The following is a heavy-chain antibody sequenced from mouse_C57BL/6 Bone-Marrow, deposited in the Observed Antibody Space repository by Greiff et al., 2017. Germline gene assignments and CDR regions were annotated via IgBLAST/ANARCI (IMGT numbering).Heavy chain of an antibody. Sequence: QVQLQQPGAELVMPGASVKLSCKASGYTFTSYWMHWVKQRPGQGLEWIGEIDPSDSYTHYNQKFKGKSTFTVDKSSSTAYMQLSSLTSEDSAVYYCASSSYGYCDVWGTGTTVTVSS. CDR1: GYTFTSYW. J-gene: IGHJ1*03. D-gene: IGHD1-1*01. V-gene: IGHV1-69*01. CDR3: ASSSYGYCDV. CDR2: IDPSDSYT.